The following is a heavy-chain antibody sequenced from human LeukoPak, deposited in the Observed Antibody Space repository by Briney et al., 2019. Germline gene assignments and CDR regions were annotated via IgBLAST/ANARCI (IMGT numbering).Heavy chain of an antibody. D-gene: IGHD3-16*01. CDR1: GFTFSSYA. Sequence: GGSLRLSCAASGFTFSSYAMHWVRQAPGKGLEYVSAISSNGGSTYYANSVKGRFTISRDNSKNTLYLQMGSLRAEDMAVYYCARSPWIYASFHYWGQGTLVTVSS. V-gene: IGHV3-64*01. CDR3: ARSPWIYASFHY. CDR2: ISSNGGST. J-gene: IGHJ4*02.